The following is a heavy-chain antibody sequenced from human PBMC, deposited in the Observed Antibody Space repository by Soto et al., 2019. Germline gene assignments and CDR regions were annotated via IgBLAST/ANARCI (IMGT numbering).Heavy chain of an antibody. J-gene: IGHJ4*02. CDR2: ISWNSGSI. D-gene: IGHD2-15*01. CDR3: AKMGEVVAATSYFDY. Sequence: EVQLVESGGGLAQPGRSLRLSCAASGFTFDDYAMHWVRQAPGKGLEWVSGISWNSGSIGYADSVKGRFTISRDNAKNSLYLQMNSLRAEDTALYYCAKMGEVVAATSYFDYWGQGTLVTVSS. V-gene: IGHV3-9*01. CDR1: GFTFDDYA.